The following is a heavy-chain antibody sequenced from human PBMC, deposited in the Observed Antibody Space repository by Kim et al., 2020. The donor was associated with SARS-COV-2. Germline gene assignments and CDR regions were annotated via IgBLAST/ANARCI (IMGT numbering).Heavy chain of an antibody. J-gene: IGHJ4*02. CDR2: ISSSGSTI. V-gene: IGHV3-11*01. CDR3: ARVAGYSSSWYVQGMGATSYFDY. CDR1: GFTFSDYY. D-gene: IGHD6-13*01. Sequence: GGSLRLSCAASGFTFSDYYMSWIRQAPGKGLEWVSYISSSGSTIYYADSVKGRFTISRDNAKNSLYLQMNSLRAEDTAVYYCARVAGYSSSWYVQGMGATSYFDYWGQGTLVTVSS.